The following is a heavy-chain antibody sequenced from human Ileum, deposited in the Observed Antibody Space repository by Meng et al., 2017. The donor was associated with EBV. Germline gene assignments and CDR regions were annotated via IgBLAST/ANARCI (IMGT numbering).Heavy chain of an antibody. D-gene: IGHD3-16*01. V-gene: IGHV1-8*01. CDR2: MNSYTGNA. CDR3: ARGSGAGGRDWFDP. CDR1: GYTFINHD. Sequence: QVQLGQSGVEVKKPGASVKVSCKASGYTFINHDINWVRQAAGQGLESIGWMNSYTGNAGYAQKFRGRVTMTRDTSINTAYLEVISLTSEDTAVYYCARGSGAGGRDWFDPWGQGTLVTVSS. J-gene: IGHJ5*02.